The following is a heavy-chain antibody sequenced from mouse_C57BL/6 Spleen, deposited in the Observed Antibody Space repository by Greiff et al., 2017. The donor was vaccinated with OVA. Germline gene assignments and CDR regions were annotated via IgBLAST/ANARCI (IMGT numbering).Heavy chain of an antibody. CDR3: AREGGLGRTYAMDY. D-gene: IGHD4-1*01. J-gene: IGHJ4*01. V-gene: IGHV5-4*01. CDR2: ISDGGSYT. CDR1: GFTFSSYA. Sequence: EVKVEESGGGLVKPGGSLKLSCAASGFTFSSYAMSWVRQTPEKRLEWVATISDGGSYTYYPDNVKGRFTISRDNAMNNLYLQMSHLKSEDTAMYYCAREGGLGRTYAMDYWGQGTSVTVSS.